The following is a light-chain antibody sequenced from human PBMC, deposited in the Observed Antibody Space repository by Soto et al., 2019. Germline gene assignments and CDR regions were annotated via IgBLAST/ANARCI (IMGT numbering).Light chain of an antibody. V-gene: IGKV1-5*03. J-gene: IGKJ2*01. CDR2: KAS. CDR1: QSISSW. Sequence: DIQMTQSPSTLSASVGDRVTITCRASQSISSWLAWYQQKPGKAPNLLIYKASSLQSGVPSRFSGSGSGTEFTLTIRCLQPDDFAPYYCQQYNSYPYTFGQRTKLEI. CDR3: QQYNSYPYT.